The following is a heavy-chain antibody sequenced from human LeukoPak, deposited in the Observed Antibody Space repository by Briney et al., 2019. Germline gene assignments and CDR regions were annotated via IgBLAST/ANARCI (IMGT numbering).Heavy chain of an antibody. Sequence: PSETLSLTCTVSGGSISSSSYYWGWIRQPPGKGLEWIGSIYYSGSTYYNPSLRSRVTISVDTSKNQFSLKLSSVTAADTAVYYCASSSGYYSSFEYWGQGTLVTVSS. J-gene: IGHJ4*02. CDR2: IYYSGST. CDR1: GGSISSSSYY. CDR3: ASSSGYYSSFEY. D-gene: IGHD3-22*01. V-gene: IGHV4-39*01.